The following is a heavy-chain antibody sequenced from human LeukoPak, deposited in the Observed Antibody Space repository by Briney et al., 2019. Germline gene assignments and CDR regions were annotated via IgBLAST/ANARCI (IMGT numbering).Heavy chain of an antibody. CDR1: GLSFRFQS. J-gene: IGHJ4*02. V-gene: IGHV3-30*02. CDR2: IRYDGSNK. CDR3: AKDLHGKRGFDY. Sequence: GGSLRLSCAASGLSFRFQSLSWVRQAPGKGLEWVAFIRYDGSNKYYADSVKGRFTISRDNSKNTLYLQMNSLRAEDTAVYYCAKDLHGKRGFDYWGQGTLVTVSS.